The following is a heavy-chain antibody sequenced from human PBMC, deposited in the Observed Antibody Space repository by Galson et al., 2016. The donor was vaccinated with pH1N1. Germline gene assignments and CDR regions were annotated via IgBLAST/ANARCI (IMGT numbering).Heavy chain of an antibody. V-gene: IGHV2-70*01. CDR1: GFSLSTSGMC. Sequence: PAPVKPTQTLTLTCTFSGFSLSTSGMCVSWIRQPPGKALEWLALIDWDDDKYYSTSLKTRLTISKDTSENQVVLTMTNMDPVDTATYYCARIQYGDYVGYFDYWGQGTLVTVSS. CDR3: ARIQYGDYVGYFDY. J-gene: IGHJ4*02. D-gene: IGHD4-17*01. CDR2: IDWDDDK.